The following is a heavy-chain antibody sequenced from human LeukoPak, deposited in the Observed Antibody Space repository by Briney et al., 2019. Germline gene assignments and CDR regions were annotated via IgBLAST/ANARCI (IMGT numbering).Heavy chain of an antibody. CDR1: GFTFRSYA. Sequence: GGSLRLSCAACGFTFRSYAMSWVRQAPGKGLEWVSAISGSGGSTYYADSVKGRFTISRDNSKNTLYLQMNSLRVEDTAVYNSAITGGRYCSSTSCSRFDYWGQGTLVTVSS. D-gene: IGHD2-2*01. V-gene: IGHV3-23*01. J-gene: IGHJ4*02. CDR2: ISGSGGST. CDR3: AITGGRYCSSTSCSRFDY.